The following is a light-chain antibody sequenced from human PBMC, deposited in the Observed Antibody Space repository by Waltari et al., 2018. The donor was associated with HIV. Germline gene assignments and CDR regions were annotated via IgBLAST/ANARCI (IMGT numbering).Light chain of an antibody. CDR2: WAT. J-gene: IGKJ4*01. Sequence: DIVLTQSPDSLPVSLGEWATINCQSSQSVLYSFNTQTYLAWYRQKPGQPPELLIYWATTRESRVPDRCSGSGSATDFTLTISSLQAEDVAVYYCQQYDRTPLTFGGGTQVEIK. CDR1: QSVLYSFNTQTY. V-gene: IGKV4-1*01. CDR3: QQYDRTPLT.